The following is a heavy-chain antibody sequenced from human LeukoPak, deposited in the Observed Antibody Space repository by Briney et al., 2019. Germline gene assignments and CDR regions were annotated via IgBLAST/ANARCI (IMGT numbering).Heavy chain of an antibody. Sequence: SETLSLTCTVSGGSISSSSYYWGWIRQPPGKGLEWIGSIYYSGSTYYNPSLKSRVTISVDTSKNQFSLKLSSVTAADTAVYYCARVGSQQRFDPWGQGTLVTVSS. D-gene: IGHD1-26*01. V-gene: IGHV4-39*07. CDR2: IYYSGST. CDR1: GGSISSSSYY. J-gene: IGHJ5*02. CDR3: ARVGSQQRFDP.